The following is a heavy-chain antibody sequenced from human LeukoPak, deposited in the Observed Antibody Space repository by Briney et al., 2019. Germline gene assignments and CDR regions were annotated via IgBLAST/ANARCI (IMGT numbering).Heavy chain of an antibody. V-gene: IGHV3-33*01. CDR1: GFTFSSYG. Sequence: GGSLRLSCAASGFTFSSYGMHWVRQAPGKGLEWVAVIWYDGSNKYYADSVKGRFTISRDNSKNTLYLQMNSPRAEDTAVYYAWAGYYVGSDWYFDLWGRGTLVTVSS. CDR2: IWYDGSNK. D-gene: IGHD3/OR15-3a*01. CDR3: WAGYYVGSDWYFDL. J-gene: IGHJ2*01.